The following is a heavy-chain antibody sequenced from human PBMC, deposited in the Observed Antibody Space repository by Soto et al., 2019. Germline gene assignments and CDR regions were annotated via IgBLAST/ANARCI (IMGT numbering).Heavy chain of an antibody. D-gene: IGHD3-22*01. V-gene: IGHV1-18*04. J-gene: IGHJ4*02. CDR1: GFIFNNYA. CDR2: ISANSGNT. Sequence: ASVNVSFKAFGFIFNNYAISWVRQAPGQGLEWIGWISANSGNTNYAQKLQGRVTMTTDTSTSTAYMELRSLRSDDTAVYYCAPAGHYDSSGREFWGQGTLVTVSS. CDR3: APAGHYDSSGREF.